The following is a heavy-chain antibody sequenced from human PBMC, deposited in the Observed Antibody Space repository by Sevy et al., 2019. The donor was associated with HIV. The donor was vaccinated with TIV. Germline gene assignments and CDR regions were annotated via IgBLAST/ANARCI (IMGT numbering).Heavy chain of an antibody. CDR1: RFTVSSNY. D-gene: IGHD1-26*01. CDR2: IYSGGST. CDR3: ARAPPEYSGSYYDY. J-gene: IGHJ4*02. Sequence: GGSLRLSCAASRFTVSSNYMSWVRQAPGKGLEWVSVIYSGGSTYYADSVKGRFTISRDNSKNTLYLQMNSLRAEDTAVYYCARAPPEYSGSYYDYWGQGTLVTVSS. V-gene: IGHV3-53*01.